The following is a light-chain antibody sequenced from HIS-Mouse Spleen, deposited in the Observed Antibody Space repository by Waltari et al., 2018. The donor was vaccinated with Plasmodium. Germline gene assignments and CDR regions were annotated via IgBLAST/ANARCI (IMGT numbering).Light chain of an antibody. V-gene: IGLV2-11*01. CDR3: CSYAGSYTLV. CDR2: DVS. Sequence: QSALTQPRSVSGSPGQSVPISCTETSSDFGGYNYVSWYQQHPGKAPKLMIYDVSKRPSGVPDRFSGSKSGNTASLTISGLQAEDEADYYCCSYAGSYTLVFGGGTKLTVL. J-gene: IGLJ2*01. CDR1: SSDFGGYNY.